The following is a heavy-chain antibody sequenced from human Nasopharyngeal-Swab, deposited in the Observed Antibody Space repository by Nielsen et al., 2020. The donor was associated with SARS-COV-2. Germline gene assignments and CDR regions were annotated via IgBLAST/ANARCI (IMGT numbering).Heavy chain of an antibody. CDR2: ISYDGSNK. J-gene: IGHJ3*02. V-gene: IGHV3-30-3*01. CDR1: GFTFSSYA. Sequence: GESLKISCAASGFTFSSYAMHWVRQAPGKGLEWVAVISYDGSNKYYADSVKGRFTISRDNSKNTLYLQMNSLRAEDTAVYYCARGRIVVVPAAIPTGAFDIWGQGTMVTVSS. D-gene: IGHD2-2*01. CDR3: ARGRIVVVPAAIPTGAFDI.